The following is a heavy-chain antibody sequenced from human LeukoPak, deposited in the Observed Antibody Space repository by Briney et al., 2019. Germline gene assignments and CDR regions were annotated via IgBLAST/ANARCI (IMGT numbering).Heavy chain of an antibody. J-gene: IGHJ4*02. CDR1: GGTFSSYA. Sequence: ASVKVSCKASGGTFSSYAISWVRQAPGQGLEWMGWISAYNGNTNYAQKLQGRVTMTTDTSTSTAYMELRSLRSDDTAVYYCARASGSAYFDYWGQGTLVTVSS. CDR3: ARASGSAYFDY. D-gene: IGHD1-26*01. CDR2: ISAYNGNT. V-gene: IGHV1-18*01.